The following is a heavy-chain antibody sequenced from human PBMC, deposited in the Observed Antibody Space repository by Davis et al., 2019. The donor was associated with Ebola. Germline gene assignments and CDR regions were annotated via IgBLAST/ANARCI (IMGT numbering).Heavy chain of an antibody. CDR3: ARIATDSYATKYDFDH. CDR1: GFTFSSYA. V-gene: IGHV3-23*01. Sequence: PGGSLRLSCAASGFTFSSYAMAWVRQAPEEGLEWVAAISGSSSSTFYGDSVQGRFTISRDNSKNMLYLELNSLTAGDTAVYYCARIATDSYATKYDFDHWGQGTLVTVSS. D-gene: IGHD2-2*01. J-gene: IGHJ4*02. CDR2: ISGSSSST.